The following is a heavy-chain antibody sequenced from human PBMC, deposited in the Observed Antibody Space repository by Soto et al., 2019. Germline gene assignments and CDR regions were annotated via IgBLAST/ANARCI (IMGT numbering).Heavy chain of an antibody. CDR1: GFTFSSYA. D-gene: IGHD3-22*01. CDR3: ANMYYYDSSGYYQSDY. J-gene: IGHJ4*02. V-gene: IGHV3-23*01. CDR2: ISGSGGST. Sequence: HPGGSLRLSCAASGFTFSSYAMSWVRQAPGKGLEWVSAISGSGGSTYYADSVKGRFTISRDNSKNTLYLQMNSLRAEDTAVYYCANMYYYDSSGYYQSDYWGQGTLVTVSS.